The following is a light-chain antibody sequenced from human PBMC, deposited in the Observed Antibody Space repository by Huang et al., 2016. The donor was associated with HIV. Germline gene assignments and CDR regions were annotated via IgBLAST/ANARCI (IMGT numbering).Light chain of an antibody. J-gene: IGKJ2*01. V-gene: IGKV3-11*01. CDR2: DTS. CDR1: QSVGGY. Sequence: EIVLTQSPATLSLSPGERATLSCRASQSVGGYLAWYQQKPGQAPRLLIYDTSTRAPGIPARFSGSGSGTNFTLTISRLEAEDFAVYYCQPPGSFGQGTKVDIK. CDR3: QPPGS.